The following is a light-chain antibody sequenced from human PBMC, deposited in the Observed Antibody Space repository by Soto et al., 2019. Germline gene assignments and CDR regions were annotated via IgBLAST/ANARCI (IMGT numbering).Light chain of an antibody. CDR3: QQLNSYPPWT. Sequence: IPLTQSPSSLSASVGDRVTITCRASQGIANYLAWYQQKPGTAPKLLIFGASTLQTGVPSRFSGSGSGTEFTLTISSLQPEDFATYYCQQLNSYPPWTFGQGTKVEIK. V-gene: IGKV1-9*01. CDR1: QGIANY. J-gene: IGKJ1*01. CDR2: GAS.